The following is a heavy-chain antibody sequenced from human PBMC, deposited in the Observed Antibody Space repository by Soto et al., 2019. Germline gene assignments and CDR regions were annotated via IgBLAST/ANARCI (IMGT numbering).Heavy chain of an antibody. CDR3: ARGRLNNCSGGSCYSVPYNWFDP. Sequence: SVKVSCKASGCTFSSYAISWVRQAPGQVLEWMGGIIPIFGTANYAQKFQGRVTITADESTSTACMELSSMRSEDTAVYYCARGRLNNCSGGSCYSVPYNWFDPWDQGTMVTV. CDR2: IIPIFGTA. J-gene: IGHJ5*02. D-gene: IGHD2-15*01. CDR1: GCTFSSYA. V-gene: IGHV1-69*13.